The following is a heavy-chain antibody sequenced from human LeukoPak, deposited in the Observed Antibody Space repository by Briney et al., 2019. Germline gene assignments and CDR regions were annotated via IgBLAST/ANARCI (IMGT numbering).Heavy chain of an antibody. CDR2: ISHSGST. CDR1: GGSIRNYY. Sequence: PSETLSLTCTVSGGSIRNYYWGWIRQPPGKGPEWIGYISHSGSTNYNPSLKSRVTISVDTSKNQFSVKLSSVTAADTAVYYCARDREIPKPYSYGMDAWGQGTTVTV. CDR3: ARDREIPKPYSYGMDA. V-gene: IGHV4-59*01. D-gene: IGHD2-21*01. J-gene: IGHJ6*02.